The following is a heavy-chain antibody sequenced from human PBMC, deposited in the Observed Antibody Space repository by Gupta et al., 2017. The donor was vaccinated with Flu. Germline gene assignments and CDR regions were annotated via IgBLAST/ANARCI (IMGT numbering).Heavy chain of an antibody. CDR2: IYSGGST. Sequence: EVQLVESGGGLVQPGGSLRLSCATSGFTVSSNYMSWVRQAPGKGLEWVSVIYSGGSTYYADSVKGRFTISRHNSKNTLYLQMNSLRAEDTAVYYCASSGWYHYYYYGMDVWGQGTTVTVSS. V-gene: IGHV3-53*04. J-gene: IGHJ6*02. CDR3: ASSGWYHYYYYGMDV. CDR1: GFTVSSNY. D-gene: IGHD6-19*01.